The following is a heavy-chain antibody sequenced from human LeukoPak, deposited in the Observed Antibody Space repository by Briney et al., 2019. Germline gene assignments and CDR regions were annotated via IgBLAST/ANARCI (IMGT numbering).Heavy chain of an antibody. CDR1: GGTFSSYA. J-gene: IGHJ4*02. Sequence: ASVKVSCKASGGTFSSYAISWVRQAPGQGLEWMGWISAYNGNTNYAQKLQGRVTMTTDTSTSTAYMELRSLRSGDTAVYYCARNVGGTRGAPFDYWGQGTLVTVSS. D-gene: IGHD1-26*01. V-gene: IGHV1-18*01. CDR3: ARNVGGTRGAPFDY. CDR2: ISAYNGNT.